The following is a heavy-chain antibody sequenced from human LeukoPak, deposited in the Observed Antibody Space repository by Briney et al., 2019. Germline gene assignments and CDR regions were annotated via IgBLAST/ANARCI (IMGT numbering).Heavy chain of an antibody. CDR2: ISSSGTIK. CDR1: GFNFSDYY. D-gene: IGHD1-7*01. Sequence: GGSLRLSCATSGFNFSDYYMNWIRQAPGKGLEWVSYISSSGTIKYYADSMKGRFTISRDNAKNSLHLQLNSLRVEDTAVYYCARENWNYDGTYYYYYVDVWGTGTTVTLSS. CDR3: ARENWNYDGTYYYYYVDV. V-gene: IGHV3-11*01. J-gene: IGHJ6*03.